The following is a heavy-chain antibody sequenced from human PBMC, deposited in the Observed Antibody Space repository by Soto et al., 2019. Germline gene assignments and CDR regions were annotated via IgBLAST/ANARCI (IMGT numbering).Heavy chain of an antibody. D-gene: IGHD3-10*01. CDR1: GFTFSSYA. CDR3: AKTGSMVRGVSPFDY. Sequence: QVLLLESGGGVVQPGRSLRLSCAASGFTFSSYAVHWVRQAPGKGLEWVAVMSYDGSNKYYADSVKGRFTISRDNSKNTLYLQMNSLRAEDTAVYYCAKTGSMVRGVSPFDYWGQGTLVTVSS. CDR2: MSYDGSNK. J-gene: IGHJ4*02. V-gene: IGHV3-30*18.